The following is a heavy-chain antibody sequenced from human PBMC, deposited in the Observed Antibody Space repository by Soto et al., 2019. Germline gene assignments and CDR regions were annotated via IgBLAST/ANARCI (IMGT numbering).Heavy chain of an antibody. J-gene: IGHJ3*02. D-gene: IGHD3-3*01. Sequence: PSETLSLTCTVSGGSISSYYWSWIRQPPGKGLEWIGYIYYSGSTNYNPSLKSRVTISVDTSKNQFSLKLRSVTAADTAVYYCARGYYDFWSGYYDAFDIWGQGTMVT. CDR2: IYYSGST. CDR3: ARGYYDFWSGYYDAFDI. V-gene: IGHV4-59*01. CDR1: GGSISSYY.